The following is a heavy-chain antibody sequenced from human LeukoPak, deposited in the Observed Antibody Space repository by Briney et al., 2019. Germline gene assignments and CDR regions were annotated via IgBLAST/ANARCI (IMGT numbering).Heavy chain of an antibody. CDR3: AKAPYGDYAPFDI. D-gene: IGHD4-17*01. J-gene: IGHJ3*02. V-gene: IGHV3-48*03. CDR2: ISSSGSTI. Sequence: GGSLRLSCAASGFTFSSYEMNWVRQAPGKGLEWVSYISSSGSTIYYADSVKGRFTISRDNSKNTLYLQMNSLRAEDTAVYYCAKAPYGDYAPFDIWGQGTMVTVSS. CDR1: GFTFSSYE.